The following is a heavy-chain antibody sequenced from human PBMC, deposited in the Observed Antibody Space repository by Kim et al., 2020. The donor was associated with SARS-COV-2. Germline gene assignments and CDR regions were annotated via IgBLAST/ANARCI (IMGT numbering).Heavy chain of an antibody. CDR3: ARHGDVFAFGY. D-gene: IGHD3-10*02. CDR1: GYSFTSYW. CDR2: IYSGDSET. J-gene: IGHJ4*02. V-gene: IGHV5-51*01. Sequence: GESLKISCKGSGYSFTSYWIGWVRQMPGKGVEWMGIIYSGDSETRYRPSLQGQVTISAAKSISTAYLQRSSLKASDTAMYYCARHGDVFAFGYWGQGTLVTASS.